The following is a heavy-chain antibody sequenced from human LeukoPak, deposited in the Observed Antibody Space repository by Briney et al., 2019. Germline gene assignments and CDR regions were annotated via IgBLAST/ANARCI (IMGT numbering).Heavy chain of an antibody. J-gene: IGHJ3*02. CDR3: ATHSSRWYDHDAFDI. V-gene: IGHV1-2*02. D-gene: IGHD6-19*01. CDR1: GYTFTSYG. CDR2: INPNSGGT. Sequence: ASVKVSCKASGYTFTSYGISWVRQAPGQGLEWMGWINPNSGGTNYAQKFQGRVTMTRDTSISTAYMELSSLRSEDTALYYCATHSSRWYDHDAFDIWGQGTMVTVSS.